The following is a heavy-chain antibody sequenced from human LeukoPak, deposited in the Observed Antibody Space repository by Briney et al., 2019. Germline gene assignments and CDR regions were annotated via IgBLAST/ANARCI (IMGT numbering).Heavy chain of an antibody. CDR1: GGSISSYY. CDR2: IYYSGST. D-gene: IGHD3-22*01. J-gene: IGHJ5*02. Sequence: PSETLSLTCAVSGGSISSYYWSWIRQPPGKGLEWIGYIYYSGSTNYNPSLKSRVTISVDTSKNQFSLKLSSVTAADTAVYYCARLRNYDSSGNNWFDPWGQGTLVTVSS. V-gene: IGHV4-59*08. CDR3: ARLRNYDSSGNNWFDP.